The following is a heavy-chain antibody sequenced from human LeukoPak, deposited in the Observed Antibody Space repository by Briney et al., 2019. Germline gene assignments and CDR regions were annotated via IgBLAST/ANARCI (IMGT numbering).Heavy chain of an antibody. CDR3: ARGGEGPHQPFDY. V-gene: IGHV1-2*02. CDR1: GYTFTSYG. CDR2: INPNSGGT. J-gene: IGHJ4*02. D-gene: IGHD7-27*01. Sequence: ASVKVSCKASGYTFTSYGISWVRQAPGQGLEWMGWINPNSGGTNYVQKFQGRVTMTRDTSISTAYMELSRLRSDDTAVYYCARGGEGPHQPFDYWGQGTLVTVSS.